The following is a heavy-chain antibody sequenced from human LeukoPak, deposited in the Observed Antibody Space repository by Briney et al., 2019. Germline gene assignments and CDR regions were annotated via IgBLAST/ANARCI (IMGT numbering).Heavy chain of an antibody. Sequence: VASVKVSCKASGYTFTSYDINWVRQATGQGLEWMGWMNPNSGNTGYAQKFQGRVTITRNTSISTAYMELSSLRSEDTAVYYCARAPPRDFWSGYYPDSNWFDPWGQGTLVTVSS. CDR2: MNPNSGNT. CDR3: ARAPPRDFWSGYYPDSNWFDP. CDR1: GYTFTSYD. V-gene: IGHV1-8*03. D-gene: IGHD3-3*01. J-gene: IGHJ5*02.